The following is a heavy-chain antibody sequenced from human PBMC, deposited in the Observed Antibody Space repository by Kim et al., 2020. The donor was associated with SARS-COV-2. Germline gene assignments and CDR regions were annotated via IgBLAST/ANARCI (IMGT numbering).Heavy chain of an antibody. V-gene: IGHV3-30*01. D-gene: IGHD3-22*01. J-gene: IGHJ4*02. CDR3: ARDLGGIVVITSPLRY. Sequence: SVKGRFTISRDNSKNTLYLQMTSLRAEDTAVYYCARDLGGIVVITSPLRYWGQGTLVTVSS.